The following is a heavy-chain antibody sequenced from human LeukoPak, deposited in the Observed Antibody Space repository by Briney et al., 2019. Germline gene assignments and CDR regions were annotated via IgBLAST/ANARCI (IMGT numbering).Heavy chain of an antibody. D-gene: IGHD6-13*01. CDR2: INPKNGGT. CDR1: GYTFRDYY. V-gene: IGHV1-2*02. CDR3: ARGPNTAAFDY. J-gene: IGHJ4*02. Sequence: ASVKVSCKTSGYTFRDYYMHWFRQAPGQELEWMGWINPKNGGTNYAQKFQGRVTMTRDASFSTAYMELSRLRSDDTAVYYCARGPNTAAFDYWGQGTLVTVSS.